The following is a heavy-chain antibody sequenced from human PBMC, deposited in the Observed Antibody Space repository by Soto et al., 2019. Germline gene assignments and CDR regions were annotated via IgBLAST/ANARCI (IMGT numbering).Heavy chain of an antibody. CDR1: GFTFSSYA. J-gene: IGHJ4*02. CDR3: ARTVGKYFHDY. CDR2: VTSNGGAAT. D-gene: IGHD3-16*01. Sequence: EVQLLESGGGLVQPGGSLRLSCVASGFTFSSYAMSWVRQAPGKGLEWVSVVTSNGGAATYYAASVKGRFTISRDNSKNTVYLQMNSQRAEDTAVYYCARTVGKYFHDYWGQGTLVTVSS. V-gene: IGHV3-23*01.